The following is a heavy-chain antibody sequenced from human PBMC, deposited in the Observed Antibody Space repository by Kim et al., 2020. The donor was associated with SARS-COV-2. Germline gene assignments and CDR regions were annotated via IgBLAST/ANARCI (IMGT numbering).Heavy chain of an antibody. D-gene: IGHD6-19*01. Sequence: GYAQKFQGRVTMTRNTSISTAYMELSSLRSEDTAVYYCARFGAGWSWFDPWGQGTLVTVSS. CDR3: ARFGAGWSWFDP. J-gene: IGHJ5*02. V-gene: IGHV1-8*01.